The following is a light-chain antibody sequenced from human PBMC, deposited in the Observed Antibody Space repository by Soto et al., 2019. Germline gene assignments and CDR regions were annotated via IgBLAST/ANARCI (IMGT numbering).Light chain of an antibody. CDR2: AAS. Sequence: DIQMTQSPSSVSASVGDRVTITCRASQSISNFLNWYQQKPGKAPKLLIYAASSLQSGVPARFSGSGSGTDFTLTISSLQPEDFATYYCQQSHSTPLTFGGGTKVEIK. V-gene: IGKV1-39*01. J-gene: IGKJ4*01. CDR1: QSISNF. CDR3: QQSHSTPLT.